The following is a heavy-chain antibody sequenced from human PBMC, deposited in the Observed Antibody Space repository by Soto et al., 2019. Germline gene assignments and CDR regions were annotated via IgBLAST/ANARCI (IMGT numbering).Heavy chain of an antibody. J-gene: IGHJ4*02. CDR1: GGSISSWY. CDR2: IYYSGST. CDR3: ARRYGSAIEY. Sequence: SETLSLTCTVSGGSISSWYWSWIRQPPGKGLEWIGYIYYSGSTNCNPSLKSRVTISVDTSKNQFSLKLSSVTAADTAVYYCARRYGSAIEYWGQGTLVTVSS. V-gene: IGHV4-59*08. D-gene: IGHD1-26*01.